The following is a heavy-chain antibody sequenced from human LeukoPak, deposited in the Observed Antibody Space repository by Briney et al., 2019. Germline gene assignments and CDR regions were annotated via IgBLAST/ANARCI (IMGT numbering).Heavy chain of an antibody. CDR3: ARGSSLTGYYTNFDY. Sequence: PSETLSLTCTVSGGSISSYYWSWIRQPPGKGLEWIGYIYYSGSTNYNPSLKSRVTISVDTSKNQFSLKLSSVTAADTAVYYCARGSSLTGYYTNFDYWGQGTLVTVSS. V-gene: IGHV4-59*08. CDR1: GGSISSYY. J-gene: IGHJ4*02. D-gene: IGHD3-9*01. CDR2: IYYSGST.